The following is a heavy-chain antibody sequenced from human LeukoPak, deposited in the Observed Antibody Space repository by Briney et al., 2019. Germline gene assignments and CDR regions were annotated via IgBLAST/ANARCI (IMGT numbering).Heavy chain of an antibody. D-gene: IGHD4-17*01. CDR2: ISAYNGNT. CDR1: GYTFTSYG. V-gene: IGHV1-18*01. J-gene: IGHJ6*02. Sequence: ASVKVSCKASGYTFTSYGISWVRQAPGQGLEWMGWISAYNGNTNYAQKLQGRVTMTTDTSTSTAYMELRSLRSDDTAVYYCARDQGPSVTKNYYYYGMDVWGQGTTVTVSS. CDR3: ARDQGPSVTKNYYYYGMDV.